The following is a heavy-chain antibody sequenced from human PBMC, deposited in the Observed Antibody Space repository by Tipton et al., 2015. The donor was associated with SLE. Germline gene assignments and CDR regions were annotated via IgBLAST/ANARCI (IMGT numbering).Heavy chain of an antibody. CDR3: ASGWLQSLDFDY. CDR2: IYTSGST. J-gene: IGHJ4*02. D-gene: IGHD5-24*01. CDR1: GGSISSYNYY. V-gene: IGHV4-61*09. Sequence: TLSLTCTVSGGSISSYNYYWSWIRQPAGKGLEWLGHIYTSGSTNYNPSLKSRVTISVDTSKNQFSLKLTSVTAADTAVYYCASGWLQSLDFDYWGQGTLVTVSS.